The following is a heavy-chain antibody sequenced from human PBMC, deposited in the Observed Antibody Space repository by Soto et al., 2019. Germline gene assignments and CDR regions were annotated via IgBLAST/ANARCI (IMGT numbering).Heavy chain of an antibody. Sequence: QITLKESGPTLVKPTQTLTLTCTCSGFSLSTSGVGVGWIRQPPGKALEWLALIYWDDDKRYSPSLKSRLTITKDTSKNKVVLTMTNMEPVDTATYYCVHRRSSSGLTDDWGQGILVTVSS. CDR2: IYWDDDK. J-gene: IGHJ4*02. D-gene: IGHD2-2*01. CDR3: VHRRSSSGLTDD. V-gene: IGHV2-5*02. CDR1: GFSLSTSGVG.